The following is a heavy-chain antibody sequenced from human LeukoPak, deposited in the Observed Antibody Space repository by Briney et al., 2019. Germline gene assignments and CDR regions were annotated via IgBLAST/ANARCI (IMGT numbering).Heavy chain of an antibody. CDR1: GYTFTSYY. CDR3: ARDSYSGSYSFDY. Sequence: ASVKVSCKASGYTFTSYYIHWVRQAPGQGLEWMGIINPSGGSTSYAQRFQGRVTMTRDTSISTAYMELSRLRSDDTAVYYCARDSYSGSYSFDYWDQGTLVTVSS. V-gene: IGHV1-46*01. D-gene: IGHD1-26*01. CDR2: INPSGGST. J-gene: IGHJ4*02.